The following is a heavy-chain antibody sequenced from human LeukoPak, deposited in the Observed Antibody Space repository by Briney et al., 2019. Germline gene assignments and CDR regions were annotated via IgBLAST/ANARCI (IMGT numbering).Heavy chain of an antibody. Sequence: GASVKVSCKASGYTFTSYGISWVRQAPGQGLEWMGWISAYNGNTNYAQKLRGRVTMTTDTSTSTAYMELRSLRSDDTAVYYCALISYCTTVTCYYLDYWGQGTLVTVSS. J-gene: IGHJ4*02. CDR1: GYTFTSYG. V-gene: IGHV1-18*01. CDR3: ALISYCTTVTCYYLDY. CDR2: ISAYNGNT. D-gene: IGHD2-8*01.